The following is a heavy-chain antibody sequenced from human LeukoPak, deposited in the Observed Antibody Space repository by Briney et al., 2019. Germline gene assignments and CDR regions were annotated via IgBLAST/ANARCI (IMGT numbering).Heavy chain of an antibody. CDR3: ARDPPLISRSTSWYANERSYP. Sequence: ASVKVSCKASGGTFSSYAINWVRQAPGQGLEWMGEIIPIFGTANYAQKFQGRVTITADESTSTAYMELSSLRSDDTAVYYCARDPPLISRSTSWYANERSYPWGEGNLVSVSS. J-gene: IGHJ5*02. V-gene: IGHV1-69*13. CDR2: IIPIFGTA. CDR1: GGTFSSYA. D-gene: IGHD2-2*01.